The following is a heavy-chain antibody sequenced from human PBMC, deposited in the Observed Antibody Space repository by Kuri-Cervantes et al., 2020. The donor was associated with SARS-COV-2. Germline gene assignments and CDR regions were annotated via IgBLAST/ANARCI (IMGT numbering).Heavy chain of an antibody. J-gene: IGHJ4*02. D-gene: IGHD6-19*01. CDR3: AREPLWAGTSFGFDY. V-gene: IGHV3-30*19. CDR2: ISYDGSNK. CDR1: GFTFSSYG. Sequence: GESLKISCAASGFTFSSYGMHWVRQAPGKGLEWVAVISYDGSNKYYADSVKGRFTISRDNSKNTLYLQMNSLRAEDTAVYYCAREPLWAGTSFGFDYWGQGTLVTVSS.